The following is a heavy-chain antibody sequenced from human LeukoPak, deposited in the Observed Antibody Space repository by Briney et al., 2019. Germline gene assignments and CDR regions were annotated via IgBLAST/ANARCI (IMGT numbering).Heavy chain of an antibody. Sequence: SVKVSCKASRGTFSSYAISWVRQAPGQGLEWMGRIIPIFGTANYAQKFQGRVTITADKSTSTAYMELSSLRSEDTAVYYCARDLGLVRTGYFDYWGQGTLVTVSS. V-gene: IGHV1-69*06. CDR3: ARDLGLVRTGYFDY. D-gene: IGHD6-19*01. CDR1: RGTFSSYA. CDR2: IIPIFGTA. J-gene: IGHJ4*02.